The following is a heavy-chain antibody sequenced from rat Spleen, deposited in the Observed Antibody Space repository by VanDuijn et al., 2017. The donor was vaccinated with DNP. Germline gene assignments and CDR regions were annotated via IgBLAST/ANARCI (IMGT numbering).Heavy chain of an antibody. CDR2: TTYDGGDT. CDR3: ARHVLPLRVWDY. V-gene: IGHV5-22*01. D-gene: IGHD1-4*01. CDR1: GFTFSDYY. Sequence: EVQLVESGGGLVHPGRSLKLSCAASGFTFSDYYMAWVRQAPTKGLEWVAYTTYDGGDTYYADSVKGRFTISRDNAKNTLFLQMNSLRSEDMATYYCARHVLPLRVWDYWGQGVMVTVSS. J-gene: IGHJ2*01.